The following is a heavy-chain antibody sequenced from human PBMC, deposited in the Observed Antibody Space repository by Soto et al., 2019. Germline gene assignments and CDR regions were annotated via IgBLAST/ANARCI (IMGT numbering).Heavy chain of an antibody. CDR3: ARGDKDRVFGVVSRRAFDF. D-gene: IGHD3-3*01. CDR1: GGAISSDDYY. CDR2: IYHTGSA. V-gene: IGHV4-30-4*01. J-gene: IGHJ4*02. Sequence: PSETLSLTFTVSGGAISSDDYYWTWIRQTPGKGLEWIGYIYHTGSAYYNPSLKSRVTISVDTSKNQFSLKLTSVTAADTAVYYCARGDKDRVFGVVSRRAFDFWGQGTLVTVSS.